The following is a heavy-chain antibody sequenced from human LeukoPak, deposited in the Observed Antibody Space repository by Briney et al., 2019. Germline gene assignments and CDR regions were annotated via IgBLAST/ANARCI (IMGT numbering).Heavy chain of an antibody. D-gene: IGHD3-10*01. CDR3: ARGWFGELFYLDAFDI. V-gene: IGHV4-39*01. J-gene: IGHJ3*02. CDR2: IYYSGST. Sequence: SETLSLTCTVSGGSISSSSYYWGWIRQPPGKGLEWIGSIYYSGSTYYNPSLKSRVTISVDTSKNQFSLKLSSVTAADTAVYYCARGWFGELFYLDAFDIWGQGTMVTVSS. CDR1: GGSISSSSYY.